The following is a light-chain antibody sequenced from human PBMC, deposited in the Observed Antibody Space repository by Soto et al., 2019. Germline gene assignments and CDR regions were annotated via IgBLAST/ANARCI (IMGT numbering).Light chain of an antibody. CDR2: PAS. Sequence: DIQLTQSPSCLSASVGDRVTITCRASQGINIFLAWFQQKPGKAPNLLISPASTLKSGVPSRFSGSGSETEFTLTITSLQPEDSATYYCQQRNSYPRTFGQGTKVDIK. CDR3: QQRNSYPRT. V-gene: IGKV1-9*01. CDR1: QGINIF. J-gene: IGKJ2*01.